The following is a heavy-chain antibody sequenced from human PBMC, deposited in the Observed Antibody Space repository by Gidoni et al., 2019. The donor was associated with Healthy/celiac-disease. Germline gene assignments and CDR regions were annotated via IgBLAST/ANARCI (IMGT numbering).Heavy chain of an antibody. J-gene: IGHJ4*02. CDR3: ARERGYYYDSSGYYYGDDFDY. CDR2: IIPIFGTA. V-gene: IGHV1-69*01. CDR1: GGTVSSYA. D-gene: IGHD3-22*01. Sequence: QVQLVQSGAEVKKPGSSVKVSCKASGGTVSSYAISWVRQAPGQGLEWMGGIIPIFGTANYAQKFQGRVTITADESTSTAYMELSSLRSEDTAVYYCARERGYYYDSSGYYYGDDFDYWGQGTLVTVSS.